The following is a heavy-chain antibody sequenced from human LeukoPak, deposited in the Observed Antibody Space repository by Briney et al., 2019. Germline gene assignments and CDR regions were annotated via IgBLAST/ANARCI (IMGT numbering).Heavy chain of an antibody. CDR3: ARESGDYVKGDY. CDR1: GYSVSTYFAA. V-gene: IGHV6-1*01. D-gene: IGHD3-16*01. J-gene: IGHJ4*02. Sequence: SQTLSLTCAISGYSVSTYFAAWNWLRQSTSRGLVWLISTYCRSRWINDSVIYVQSRITISPDKSMILFALNLNVVTPEVSAFYYCARESGDYVKGDYWGQGTLVTVSS. CDR2: TYCRSRWIN.